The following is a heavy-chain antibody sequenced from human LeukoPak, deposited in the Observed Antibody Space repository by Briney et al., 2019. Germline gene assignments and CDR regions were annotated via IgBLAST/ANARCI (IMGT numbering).Heavy chain of an antibody. CDR1: GLTFSSYW. V-gene: IGHV3-7*01. D-gene: IGHD3-10*01. Sequence: PGGTLRLSCAASGLTFSSYWMSWFLQAPGKGLEWVANIKHDGSEEYYVYSVKGRFTISRDNAKNSLYLQMNSLRAEDTAVYYCARPMVRGVYFDYWGQGTLVTVSS. CDR3: ARPMVRGVYFDY. J-gene: IGHJ4*02. CDR2: IKHDGSEE.